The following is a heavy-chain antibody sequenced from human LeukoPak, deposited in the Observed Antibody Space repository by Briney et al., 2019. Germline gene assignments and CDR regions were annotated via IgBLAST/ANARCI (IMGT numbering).Heavy chain of an antibody. V-gene: IGHV3-15*01. D-gene: IGHD2-2*01. Sequence: GGSLRLSCAASGFTFSNAWMSWVRQAPGKGLERVGRIKSKTDGGTTDYAAPVKGRFTISRDDSKNTLYLQMNSLKTEDTAVYYCTTEAITVVVPAAIDYWGQGTLVTVSS. J-gene: IGHJ4*02. CDR2: IKSKTDGGTT. CDR3: TTEAITVVVPAAIDY. CDR1: GFTFSNAW.